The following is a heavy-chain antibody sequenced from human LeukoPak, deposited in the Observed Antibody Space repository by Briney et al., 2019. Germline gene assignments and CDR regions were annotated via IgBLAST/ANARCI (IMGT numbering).Heavy chain of an antibody. CDR1: GFTFSSYA. Sequence: PGGSLRLSCAASGFTFSSYAMSWVRQAPGKGLEGVSAISGSGGSTYYADSVKGRFTISRGNSKNTLYLQMNSLRAEDTAVYYCAKDRIAAAGFDYWGQGTLVTVSS. V-gene: IGHV3-23*01. CDR3: AKDRIAAAGFDY. J-gene: IGHJ4*02. D-gene: IGHD6-13*01. CDR2: ISGSGGST.